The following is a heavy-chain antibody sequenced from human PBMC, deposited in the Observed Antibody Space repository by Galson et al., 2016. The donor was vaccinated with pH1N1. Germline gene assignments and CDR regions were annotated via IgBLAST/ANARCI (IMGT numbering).Heavy chain of an antibody. CDR3: ARKGLPDV. CDR1: GFTFSSYW. CDR2: IKQDGSVK. J-gene: IGHJ6*02. Sequence: SLRLSCAASGFTFSSYWMSWVRQAPGKGLEWVANIKQDGSVKYYVDAVKGRFTISRDNAKNSLYLQMNSLTGEDTAVYYCARKGLPDVWGQGTTVTASS. V-gene: IGHV3-7*01.